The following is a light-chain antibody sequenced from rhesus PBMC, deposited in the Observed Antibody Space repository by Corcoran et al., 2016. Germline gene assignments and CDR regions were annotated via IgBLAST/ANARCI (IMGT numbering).Light chain of an antibody. CDR1: LDIKTW. V-gene: IGKV1S6*01. Sequence: DIQMTQSPSFLSASVGDTVTITCRASLDIKTWLDWYQKKPGKAPNLLIYKASTLQSGVPSRFSGSGYGTDFTLTISSLQPEDFATYYCQQHNTYPLTFGGGTKVELK. CDR3: QQHNTYPLT. J-gene: IGKJ4*01. CDR2: KAS.